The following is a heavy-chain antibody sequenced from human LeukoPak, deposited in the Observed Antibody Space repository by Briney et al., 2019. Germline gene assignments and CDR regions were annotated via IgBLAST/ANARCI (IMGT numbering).Heavy chain of an antibody. J-gene: IGHJ4*02. Sequence: PSETLSLTCSVSGASVSDYYCNWIRQPPGKGLEWIGYVYNSGITNYNPSLRSRVTISVDTSKNQFSLKLNSVTAADTAVYYCARVRLSSGFSIWGQGTLVTVYS. D-gene: IGHD3-22*01. CDR3: ARVRLSSGFSI. V-gene: IGHV4-59*02. CDR2: VYNSGIT. CDR1: GASVSDYY.